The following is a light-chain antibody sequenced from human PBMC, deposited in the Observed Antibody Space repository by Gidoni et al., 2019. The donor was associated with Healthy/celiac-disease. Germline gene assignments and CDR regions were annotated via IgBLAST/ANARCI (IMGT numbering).Light chain of an antibody. CDR2: KDS. V-gene: IGLV3-25*03. CDR1: ALPKQY. CDR3: QSADSSGTYHWV. J-gene: IGLJ3*02. Sequence: SYELTQPPSVSVSPAQTARITCSGDALPKQYAYWYQQKPGQAPVLVIYKDSERPSGIPERFSGSSSGTTVTLTISGVQAEDEADYYCQSADSSGTYHWVFGGGTKLTVL.